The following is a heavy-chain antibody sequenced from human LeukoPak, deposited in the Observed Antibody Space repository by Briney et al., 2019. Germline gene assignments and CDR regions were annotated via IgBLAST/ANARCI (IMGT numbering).Heavy chain of an antibody. Sequence: ASVKVSCKASGYTFTGYYMHWVRQAPGQGLEWMGWINPNSGGTNYAQKFQGRVTMTRDTSISTAYMELSRLRSDDTAVYYCARFEDSSIPTPLDYWGQGTLVTVSS. J-gene: IGHJ4*02. CDR1: GYTFTGYY. D-gene: IGHD6-13*01. CDR3: ARFEDSSIPTPLDY. V-gene: IGHV1-2*02. CDR2: INPNSGGT.